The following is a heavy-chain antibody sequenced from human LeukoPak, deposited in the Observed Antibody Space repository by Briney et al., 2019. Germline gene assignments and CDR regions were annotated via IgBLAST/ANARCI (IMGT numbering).Heavy chain of an antibody. V-gene: IGHV1-46*01. J-gene: IGHJ4*02. CDR3: ARERRIVVVPAATPRFDY. CDR2: INPSGGST. CDR1: GYTFTSYY. Sequence: ASVKVSCKASGYTFTSYYMHWVRQAPGQGLEWMGIINPSGGSTSYAQKFQGRVTMTRDTSISTAYMELSRLRSDDTAVYYCARERRIVVVPAATPRFDYWGQGTLVTVSS. D-gene: IGHD2-2*01.